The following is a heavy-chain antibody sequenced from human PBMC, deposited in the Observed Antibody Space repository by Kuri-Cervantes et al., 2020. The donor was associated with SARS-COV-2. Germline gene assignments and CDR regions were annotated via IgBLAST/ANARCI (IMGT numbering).Heavy chain of an antibody. J-gene: IGHJ5*02. Sequence: GGSLRLSCAASGFTFSSYGMHWVRQAPGKGLEWVAVISHDGTNKDYADSLKGLFTISRDNSKNTLYLEMNSLRAEDTAVYYCARDVRYSGSYQCTSWGQGTVVTVSS. CDR2: ISHDGTNK. CDR3: ARDVRYSGSYQCTS. CDR1: GFTFSSYG. V-gene: IGHV3-30*03. D-gene: IGHD1-26*01.